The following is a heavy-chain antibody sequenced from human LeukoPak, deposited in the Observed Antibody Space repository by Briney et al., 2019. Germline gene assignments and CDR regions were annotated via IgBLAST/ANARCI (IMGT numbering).Heavy chain of an antibody. CDR2: ISYDGSNK. J-gene: IGHJ4*02. D-gene: IGHD6-13*01. CDR1: GFTFSSYG. CDR3: AKAVAKGIAAAGEYYFDY. Sequence: GRFLRLSCAASGFTFSSYGMHWVRQAPGKGLEWVAVISYDGSNKYYADSVKGRFTISRDNSKNTLYLQMNSLRAEDTAVYYCAKAVAKGIAAAGEYYFDYWGQGTLVTVSS. V-gene: IGHV3-30*18.